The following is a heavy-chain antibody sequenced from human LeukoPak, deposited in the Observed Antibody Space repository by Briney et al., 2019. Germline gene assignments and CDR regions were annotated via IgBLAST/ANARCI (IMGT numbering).Heavy chain of an antibody. V-gene: IGHV3-21*01. CDR3: ARGHYGDYDY. J-gene: IGHJ4*02. CDR1: GFTFSSYS. Sequence: GGSLRLSCAASGFTFSSYSMTWVRQAPGKGLEWVSSISSSSSYIYYADSVKGRFTISRDNAKNSLYLQMDSLRAEDTAVYYCARGHYGDYDYWGQGTLVTVSS. D-gene: IGHD4-17*01. CDR2: ISSSSSYI.